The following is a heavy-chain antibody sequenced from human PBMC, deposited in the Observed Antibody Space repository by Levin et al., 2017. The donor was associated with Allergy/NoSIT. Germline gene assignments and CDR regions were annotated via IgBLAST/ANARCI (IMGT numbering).Heavy chain of an antibody. Sequence: QAGGSLRLSCAASGFTFINHAMHWVRQAPGKGLEWVAIISYDGNNKYYADSVKGRFTISRDNSDNTVYLQMDSLRPEDTAVYYCARVDMALAAISFFDFWGQGTLVTVSS. J-gene: IGHJ4*02. D-gene: IGHD5-24*01. V-gene: IGHV3-30-3*01. CDR2: ISYDGNNK. CDR3: ARVDMALAAISFFDF. CDR1: GFTFINHA.